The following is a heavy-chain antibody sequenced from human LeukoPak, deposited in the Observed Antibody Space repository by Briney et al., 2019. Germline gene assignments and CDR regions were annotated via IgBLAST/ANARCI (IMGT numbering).Heavy chain of an antibody. CDR2: INPGVGSTT. J-gene: IGHJ4*01. V-gene: IGHV3-74*01. CDR1: GVTFCDYW. Sequence: PGGSLRLSRAGSGVTFCDYWTKCVPDAPGKRGGCGSHINPGVGSTTGPADSGKGRFTVSRANAKNTRNLQMTSRKDEETAVTSCVRDGVGTTPYDLWGQGTLVTVSS. CDR3: VRDGVGTTPYDL. D-gene: IGHD2/OR15-2a*01.